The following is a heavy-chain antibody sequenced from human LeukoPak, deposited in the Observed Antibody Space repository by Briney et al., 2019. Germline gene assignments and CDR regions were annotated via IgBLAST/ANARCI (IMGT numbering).Heavy chain of an antibody. CDR3: AKAPAPYYYYYGMDV. V-gene: IGHV3-23*01. Sequence: PGGSLRLSCAASGFTFSSYVMNWVRQAPGNGLEWVSCISDNGVTRYYADSVKGRFTISRDNSDNTVYLQMNSLRAEDTAIYYCAKAPAPYYYYYGMDVWGQGTAVTVSS. J-gene: IGHJ6*02. CDR2: ISDNGVTR. CDR1: GFTFSSYV.